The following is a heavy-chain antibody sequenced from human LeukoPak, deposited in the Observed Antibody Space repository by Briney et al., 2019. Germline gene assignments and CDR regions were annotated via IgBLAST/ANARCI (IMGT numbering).Heavy chain of an antibody. CDR1: GFTFSSYA. Sequence: PGGSLRLSCAASGFTFSSYAMSWVRQAPGKGLEWVSAISGSGGSTYYADSVKGRSTISRDNSKNTLYLQMNSLRAEDTAVYYCAKKTRGCSSTSCYDWFDPWGQGTLVTVSS. CDR2: ISGSGGST. J-gene: IGHJ5*02. V-gene: IGHV3-23*01. D-gene: IGHD2-2*01. CDR3: AKKTRGCSSTSCYDWFDP.